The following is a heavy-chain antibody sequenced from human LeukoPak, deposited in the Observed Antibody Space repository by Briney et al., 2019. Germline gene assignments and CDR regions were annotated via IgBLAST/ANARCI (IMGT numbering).Heavy chain of an antibody. J-gene: IGHJ4*02. CDR3: AKASGSYYYFDN. CDR2: ISSSGSTI. CDR1: GFTFSSYE. V-gene: IGHV3-48*03. D-gene: IGHD3-10*01. Sequence: GGSLRLSCAASGFTFSSYEMNWVRQAPGKGLEWVSYISSSGSTIYYADSVKGRFTISRDNVKNSLYLQMNSLRVEDTALYYCAKASGSYYYFDNWGQGTLVTVSS.